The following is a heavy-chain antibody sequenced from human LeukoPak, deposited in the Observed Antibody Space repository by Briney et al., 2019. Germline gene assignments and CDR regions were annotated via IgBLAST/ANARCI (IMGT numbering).Heavy chain of an antibody. J-gene: IGHJ5*02. Sequence: SETLSLTCTDSGGSIRRHYWTWIRQPPGKGLDWIRYVYDGGRSNYNPSLHRRVNKSLDTSKNRFFLPLASLTAPDTPVHICAGEREGGLGSRSWFHPWGQGIVVSVSS. CDR3: AGEREGGLGSRSWFHP. V-gene: IGHV4-59*11. D-gene: IGHD7-27*01. CDR2: VYDGGRS. CDR1: GGSIRRHY.